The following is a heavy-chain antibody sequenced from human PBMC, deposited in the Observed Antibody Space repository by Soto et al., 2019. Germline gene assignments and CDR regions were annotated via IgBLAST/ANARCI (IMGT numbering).Heavy chain of an antibody. Sequence: QVQLVESGGGVVQPGRSLRLSCAASGFTFSSYGMHWVRQAPGKGLEWVAVISYDGSNKYYADSVKGRFTISRDNSKHTLYLQMNSLRAEDTAVYYCAKDQRHYDFWSGYFAYYYYGMDVWGQGTTVTVSS. CDR3: AKDQRHYDFWSGYFAYYYYGMDV. CDR2: ISYDGSNK. J-gene: IGHJ6*02. CDR1: GFTFSSYG. D-gene: IGHD3-3*01. V-gene: IGHV3-30*18.